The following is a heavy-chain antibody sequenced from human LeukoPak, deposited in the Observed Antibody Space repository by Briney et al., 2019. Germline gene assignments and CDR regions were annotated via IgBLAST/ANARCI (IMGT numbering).Heavy chain of an antibody. Sequence: GGSLRLSCTASGFTFGDYAMSWVRQAPGKGLEWVGFIGSKAYGGTTEYAASVKGRFTISRDDSKSIAYLQMNGLKTEDTAVYYCTRLEWNSRRAYYFDYWGQGTLVTVSS. CDR2: IGSKAYGGTT. CDR3: TRLEWNSRRAYYFDY. CDR1: GFTFGDYA. D-gene: IGHD1-7*01. V-gene: IGHV3-49*04. J-gene: IGHJ4*02.